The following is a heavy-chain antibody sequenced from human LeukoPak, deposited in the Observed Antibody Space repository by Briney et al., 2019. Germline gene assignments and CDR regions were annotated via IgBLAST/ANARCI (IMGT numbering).Heavy chain of an antibody. V-gene: IGHV3-64D*09. Sequence: PGGSLRLSCSASGFAFSSYAMYWVRQAPGKGLEYVSAISKDGGTQYPADSVKGRITISRDNSKNTLYLQMSSLRPEDTAVYYCARDRYFGSDGFDIWGPGTMVIVSS. CDR3: ARDRYFGSDGFDI. J-gene: IGHJ3*02. CDR2: ISKDGGTQ. D-gene: IGHD3-10*01. CDR1: GFAFSSYA.